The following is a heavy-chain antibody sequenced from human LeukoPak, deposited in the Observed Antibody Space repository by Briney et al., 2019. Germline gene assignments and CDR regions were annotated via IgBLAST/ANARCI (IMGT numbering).Heavy chain of an antibody. V-gene: IGHV4-39*07. J-gene: IGHJ5*02. D-gene: IGHD3-3*01. CDR1: GGSISSSSYY. CDR2: IYYSGST. CDR3: ARDGTLRFLEWLSDEGNWFDP. Sequence: ASETLSLTCTVSGGSISSSSYYWGWIRQPPGKGLGWIGSIYYSGSTYYNPSLKSRVTISVDTSKNQFSLKLSSVTAADTAVYYCARDGTLRFLEWLSDEGNWFDPWGQGTLVTVSS.